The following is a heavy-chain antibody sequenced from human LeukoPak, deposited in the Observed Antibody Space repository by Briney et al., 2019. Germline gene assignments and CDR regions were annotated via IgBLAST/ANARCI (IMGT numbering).Heavy chain of an antibody. Sequence: SETLSLTCTVSGGSISSSSYYWGWIRQPPGKGLEWIGSIYYSGSTYYNPSLKSRVTISVDTSKNQFSLKLSSVTAADTAVYYCAREIVVVTATIRGGNFDYWGQGTLVTVSS. CDR3: AREIVVVTATIRGGNFDY. J-gene: IGHJ4*02. CDR2: IYYSGST. V-gene: IGHV4-39*07. CDR1: GGSISSSSYY. D-gene: IGHD2-21*02.